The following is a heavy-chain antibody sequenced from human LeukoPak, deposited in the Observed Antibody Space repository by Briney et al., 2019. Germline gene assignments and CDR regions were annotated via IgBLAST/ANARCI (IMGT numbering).Heavy chain of an antibody. CDR1: GFTFSSYS. V-gene: IGHV3-21*04. CDR3: AKSGNRLWFGELPLRD. J-gene: IGHJ4*02. Sequence: GGSLRLSCAASGFTFSSYSMNWVRQAPGKGLEWVSSISCSSNYIYYADSVKGRFTISRDNSKNTLYLQMNSLRAEDTAVYYCAKSGNRLWFGELPLRDWGQGTLVTVSS. D-gene: IGHD3-10*01. CDR2: ISCSSNYI.